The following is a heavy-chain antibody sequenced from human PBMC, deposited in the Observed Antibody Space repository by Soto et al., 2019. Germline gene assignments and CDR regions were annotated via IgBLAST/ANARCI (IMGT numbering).Heavy chain of an antibody. D-gene: IGHD1-1*01. CDR3: ARGDDLPYYCMDV. Sequence: SVKVSCKASGGTFSSYAISWVRQAPGQGLEWMGGIIPIFGTANYAQKFQGRVTITADESTSTAYMELSSLRSEDTAVYYCARGDDLPYYCMDVWGQGTTVTVSS. J-gene: IGHJ6*02. CDR1: GGTFSSYA. CDR2: IIPIFGTA. V-gene: IGHV1-69*13.